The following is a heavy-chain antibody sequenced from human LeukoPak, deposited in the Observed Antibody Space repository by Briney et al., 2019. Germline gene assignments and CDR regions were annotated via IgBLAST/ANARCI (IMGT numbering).Heavy chain of an antibody. CDR2: MNPNSGNT. V-gene: IGHV1-8*01. CDR1: GYTFTSYD. D-gene: IGHD6-19*01. Sequence: ASVRVSCKASGYTFTSYDINWVRQATGQGLEWMGWMNPNSGNTGYAQKFQGRVTMTRNTPISTAYMELSSLRSEDTAVYYCARETPGEIAVAANGYFDYWGQGTLVTVSS. CDR3: ARETPGEIAVAANGYFDY. J-gene: IGHJ4*02.